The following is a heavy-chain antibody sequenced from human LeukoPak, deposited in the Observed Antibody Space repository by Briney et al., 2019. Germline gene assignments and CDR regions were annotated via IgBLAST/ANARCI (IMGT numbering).Heavy chain of an antibody. CDR2: IIPIFGTA. D-gene: IGHD1-26*01. CDR3: ARDPGVGAQDAFDI. V-gene: IGHV1-69*06. Sequence: GASVKVSCKASGYTFTSYDINWVRQAPGQGLEWMGGIIPIFGTANYAQKFQGRVTITADKSTSTAYMELSSLRSEDTAVYYCARDPGVGAQDAFDIWGQGTMVTVSS. CDR1: GYTFTSYD. J-gene: IGHJ3*02.